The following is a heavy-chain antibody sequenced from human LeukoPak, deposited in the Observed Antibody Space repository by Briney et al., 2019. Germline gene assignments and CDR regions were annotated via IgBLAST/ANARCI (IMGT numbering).Heavy chain of an antibody. Sequence: GASVKVSCKTSGYSFNSHHVHWVRQAPGQGLEWMGINFFHNGTTSNTQKFPGRLTMTRDTSTSTVYMELSSLRSEDTAVYYCARDSGNYHYDMDVWGQGTTVIVSS. CDR3: ARDSGNYHYDMDV. D-gene: IGHD3-10*01. J-gene: IGHJ6*02. CDR1: GYSFNSHH. V-gene: IGHV1-46*02. CDR2: NFFHNGTT.